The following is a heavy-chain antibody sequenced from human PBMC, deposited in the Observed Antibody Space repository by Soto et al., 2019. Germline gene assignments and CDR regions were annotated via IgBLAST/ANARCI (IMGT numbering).Heavy chain of an antibody. J-gene: IGHJ5*02. V-gene: IGHV4-34*01. CDR1: GGSFSGYY. CDR2: INHSGST. Sequence: SETLSLTCAVYGGSFSGYYWSWIRQPPGKGLEWIGEINHSGSTNYNPSLKSRVTISVDTSKNQFSLKLSSVTAADTAVYYCARGVRFDPWGQGTLVTVSS. CDR3: ARGVRFDP.